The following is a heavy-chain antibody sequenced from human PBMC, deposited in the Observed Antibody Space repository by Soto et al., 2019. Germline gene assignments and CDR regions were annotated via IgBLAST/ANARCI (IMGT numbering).Heavy chain of an antibody. CDR2: INHSGST. CDR3: ARGLYDSSGYYRLKVYYFDY. V-gene: IGHV4-34*01. J-gene: IGHJ4*02. CDR1: GGSFSGYY. D-gene: IGHD3-22*01. Sequence: SETLSLTCAVYGGSFSGYYWSWIRQPPGKGLEWIGEINHSGSTNYNPSLKSRVTISVDTSKNQFSLKLSSVTAADTAVYYCARGLYDSSGYYRLKVYYFDYWGQGTLVTVSS.